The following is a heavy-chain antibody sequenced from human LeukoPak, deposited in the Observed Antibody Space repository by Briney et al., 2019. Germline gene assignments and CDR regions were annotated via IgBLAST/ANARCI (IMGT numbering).Heavy chain of an antibody. CDR2: ISSSSSYI. V-gene: IGHV3-21*01. CDR1: GFTFSSYS. Sequence: PGGSLRLSCAASGFTFSSYSMNWVRQAPGKGLEWVSSISSSSSYIYYADSVKGRFTISRDNAKNSLYLQMNSLRAEDTAVYYCARSGAYISAVAGTLDYWGQGTLVTVSS. D-gene: IGHD6-19*01. J-gene: IGHJ4*02. CDR3: ARSGAYISAVAGTLDY.